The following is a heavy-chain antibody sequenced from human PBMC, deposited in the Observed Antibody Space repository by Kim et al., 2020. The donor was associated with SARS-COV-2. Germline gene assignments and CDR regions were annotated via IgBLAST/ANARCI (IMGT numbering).Heavy chain of an antibody. J-gene: IGHJ4*02. D-gene: IGHD3-22*01. CDR3: AKVPAAYYDSSGYYYFDY. Sequence: KGRFTISRDNSKNTLYLQMNSLRAEDTAVYYCAKVPAAYYDSSGYYYFDYWGQGTLVTVSS. V-gene: IGHV3-23*01.